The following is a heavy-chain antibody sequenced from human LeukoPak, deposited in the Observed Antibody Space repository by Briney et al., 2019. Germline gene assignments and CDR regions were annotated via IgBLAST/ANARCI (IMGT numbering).Heavy chain of an antibody. CDR1: GGTFSSYA. J-gene: IGHJ5*02. V-gene: IGHV1-18*01. CDR2: ISAYNGNT. Sequence: ASVKVSCKASGGTFSSYAISWVRQAPGQGLEWMGWISAYNGNTNYAQKLQGRVTMTTDTSTSTAYMELRSLRSDDTAVYYCARDIVVVPAATPNWFDPWGQGTLVTVSS. D-gene: IGHD2-2*01. CDR3: ARDIVVVPAATPNWFDP.